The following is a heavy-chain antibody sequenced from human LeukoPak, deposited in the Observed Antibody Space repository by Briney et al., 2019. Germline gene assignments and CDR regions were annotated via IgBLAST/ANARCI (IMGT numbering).Heavy chain of an antibody. V-gene: IGHV1-8*01. CDR1: GYTFTSYD. J-gene: IGHJ6*02. CDR3: ARTSLTHCTNGVCYYYYYGMDV. D-gene: IGHD2-8*01. Sequence: ASVKVSCKASGYTFTSYDINWVRQATGQGLEWMGWMNPNGGNTGYAQKFQGRVTMTRNTSISTAYMELSSLRSEDTAVYYCARTSLTHCTNGVCYYYYYGMDVWGQGTTVTVSS. CDR2: MNPNGGNT.